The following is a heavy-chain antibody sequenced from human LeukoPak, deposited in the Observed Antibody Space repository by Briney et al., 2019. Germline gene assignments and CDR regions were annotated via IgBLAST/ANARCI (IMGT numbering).Heavy chain of an antibody. CDR2: ISSSSSTI. D-gene: IGHD6-13*01. Sequence: GGSLRLSCAASGFTFSSYSMNWVRQAPGKGLEWVSYISSSSSTIYYADSVKGRFTISRDNAKNSLYLQMNSLRAEDTAVYYCARDELRYSTQQHPADYWGQGTLVTVSS. J-gene: IGHJ4*02. V-gene: IGHV3-48*04. CDR1: GFTFSSYS. CDR3: ARDELRYSTQQHPADY.